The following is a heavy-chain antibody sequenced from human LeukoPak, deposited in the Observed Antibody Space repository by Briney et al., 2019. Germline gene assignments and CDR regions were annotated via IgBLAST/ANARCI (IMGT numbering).Heavy chain of an antibody. D-gene: IGHD5-24*01. V-gene: IGHV3-20*04. J-gene: IGHJ4*02. CDR1: GLTFDDYD. Sequence: GGSLRLSCAASGLTFDDYDMSWVRQTPGRGLEWVSGIIWSGGSTGYEDSVKGRFTVSRDNAKNSLYLHMNSLRAEDTALYYCARGWPQLGYFDYWGQGTLVTVSS. CDR2: IIWSGGST. CDR3: ARGWPQLGYFDY.